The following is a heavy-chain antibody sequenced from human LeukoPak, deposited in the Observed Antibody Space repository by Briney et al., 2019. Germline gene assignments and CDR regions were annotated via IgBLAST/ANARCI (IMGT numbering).Heavy chain of an antibody. CDR2: ISRSGGST. CDR1: GFTFSSYA. D-gene: IGHD2-15*01. V-gene: IGHV3-23*01. J-gene: IGHJ4*02. CDR3: AKVSRRGVVAATGGYFDY. Sequence: GGPLRLSGAASGFTFSSYAMSWVRQAPGKGLEWVSSISRSGGSTYYADSVKGRFTISRDNSKNTLYLQLNRWRAEDTAVYYCAKVSRRGVVAATGGYFDYWGRGTMVTVSS.